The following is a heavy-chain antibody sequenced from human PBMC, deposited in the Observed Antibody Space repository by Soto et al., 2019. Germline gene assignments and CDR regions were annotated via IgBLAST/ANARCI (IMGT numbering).Heavy chain of an antibody. CDR1: GFTFSNYA. CDR3: AKVKGVFNWATSYFDY. Sequence: GGSLRLSCAASGFTFSNYAMHWVRQAPGKGLEWVALTSYDGNNEYYTDSVKGRFTISRDNSKNTLFLQMNSPRPEDTAVYYCAKVKGVFNWATSYFDYWGQGALVTVSS. J-gene: IGHJ4*02. D-gene: IGHD1-1*01. V-gene: IGHV3-30*18. CDR2: TSYDGNNE.